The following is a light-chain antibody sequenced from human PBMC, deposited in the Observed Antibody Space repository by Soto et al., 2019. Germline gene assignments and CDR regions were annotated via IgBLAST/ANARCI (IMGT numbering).Light chain of an antibody. V-gene: IGKV1-8*01. CDR3: PHYYSYPWT. Sequence: AIRMTQSPSSLSASTGDRVTITCRASQGISSYLAWYQQKPGKAPKLLIYAASILQSGVPSRFSGSGSGTDFTLTISSLHSEDFATYYCPHYYSYPWTFGQGNKVEIK. J-gene: IGKJ1*01. CDR1: QGISSY. CDR2: AAS.